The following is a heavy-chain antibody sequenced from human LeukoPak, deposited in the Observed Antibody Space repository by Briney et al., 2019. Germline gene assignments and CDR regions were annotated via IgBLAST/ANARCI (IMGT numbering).Heavy chain of an antibody. Sequence: GGSLRLSCAASGFTFSNAWMSWVHQAPGKGLEWVGRIKSKTDGGTTDYTAPVKGRFTTSRDDSKNTLYLQMNSLKTEDTAVYYCTTGPFDYYGSASYLANGMDVWGQGTTVTVSS. CDR2: IKSKTDGGTT. CDR3: TTGPFDYYGSASYLANGMDV. V-gene: IGHV3-15*01. J-gene: IGHJ6*02. CDR1: GFTFSNAW. D-gene: IGHD3-10*01.